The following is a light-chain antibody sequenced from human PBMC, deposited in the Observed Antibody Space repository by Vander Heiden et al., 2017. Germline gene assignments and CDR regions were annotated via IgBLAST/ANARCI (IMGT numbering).Light chain of an antibody. Sequence: QSVPAQPPSASGTPGQSVTISCSGSGSNIGRNTVNWYQQLPGAAPRLLIYYNDQRPSGVPDRLSGSKSGTSASLAISGLQSEDEADYYCTSWDNSLNARVFGGGTKLTVL. CDR3: TSWDNSLNARV. V-gene: IGLV1-44*01. CDR2: YND. CDR1: GSNIGRNT. J-gene: IGLJ3*02.